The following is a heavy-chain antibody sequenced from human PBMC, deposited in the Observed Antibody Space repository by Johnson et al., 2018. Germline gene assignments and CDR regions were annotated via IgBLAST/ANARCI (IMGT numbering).Heavy chain of an antibody. CDR3: ASLWVGVDAEYFQH. CDR1: GFTFSSYW. V-gene: IGHV3-74*01. CDR2: ITIDGSGA. Sequence: VQLQESGGGLVQPGGSLRLSCAASGFTFSSYWLHWVRHAPGKGLVWVSRITIDGSGATSADSRNGRFTISSDNAKNTRFLQMNSLRVEDPAVYYCASLWVGVDAEYFQHWGQGTLVTVSS. D-gene: IGHD2-21*01. J-gene: IGHJ1*01.